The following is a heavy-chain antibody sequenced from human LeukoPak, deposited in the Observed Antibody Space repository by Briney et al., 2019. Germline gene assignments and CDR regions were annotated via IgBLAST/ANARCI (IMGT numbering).Heavy chain of an antibody. J-gene: IGHJ5*02. CDR1: GFSLTTYG. Sequence: GGSLRLSCVASGFSLTTYGILWARQAPGKGLQWVAFMRSDGTTKYYSDSVEGRFTISRDNSKSTLYLLMNSLSAEDTGIYYCAKDRTIKGCFDHSRQGTPVTVSS. V-gene: IGHV3-30*02. CDR2: MRSDGTTK. D-gene: IGHD3-9*01. CDR3: AKDRTIKGCFDH.